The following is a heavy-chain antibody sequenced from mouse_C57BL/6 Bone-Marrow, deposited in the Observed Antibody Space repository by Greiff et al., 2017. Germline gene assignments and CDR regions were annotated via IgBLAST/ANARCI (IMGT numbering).Heavy chain of an antibody. CDR3: ARGSYYYALYYFDY. V-gene: IGHV1-22*01. J-gene: IGHJ2*01. CDR1: GYTFTDYN. D-gene: IGHD1-1*01. Sequence: EVQLQQSGPELVKPGASVKMSCKASGYTFTDYNLHWVKQSHGKSLEWIGYINPNNGGTSYNQKFKGKATLTVNKSSSTAYMELRSLTSEDSKVYYCARGSYYYALYYFDYWGQGTTLTVSS. CDR2: INPNNGGT.